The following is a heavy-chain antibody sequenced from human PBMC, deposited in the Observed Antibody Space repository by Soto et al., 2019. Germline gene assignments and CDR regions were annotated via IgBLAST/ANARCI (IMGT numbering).Heavy chain of an antibody. V-gene: IGHV3-53*01. CDR3: VRGPSDHKLRLLEWSYWDY. CDR2: IYSGHTT. J-gene: IGHJ4*02. CDR1: GFIVSSNQ. Sequence: EVKLVESGGGLIQPGGSLRLSCVASGFIVSSNQMSWVRQAPGKGLEWVSVIYSGHTTYYADSVEGRFTISRDDSKNTLYLQMHSLIVEDTAVYYCVRGPSDHKLRLLEWSYWDYWGQGALVTVSS. D-gene: IGHD3-3*01.